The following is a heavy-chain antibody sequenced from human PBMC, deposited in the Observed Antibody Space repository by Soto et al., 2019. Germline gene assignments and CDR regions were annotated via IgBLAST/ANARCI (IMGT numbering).Heavy chain of an antibody. CDR3: ARVLSWASYYDFWSGYYNYYYYGMDV. CDR2: MNPNSGNT. V-gene: IGHV1-8*01. Sequence: QVQLVQSGAEMKKPGASVKVSCKASGYTFTSYDINWVRQATGQGLEWMGWMNPNSGNTGYAQKFQGRVTMTRNTSISTAYMELSSLRSEDTAVYYCARVLSWASYYDFWSGYYNYYYYGMDVWGQGTTVTVSS. CDR1: GYTFTSYD. J-gene: IGHJ6*02. D-gene: IGHD3-3*01.